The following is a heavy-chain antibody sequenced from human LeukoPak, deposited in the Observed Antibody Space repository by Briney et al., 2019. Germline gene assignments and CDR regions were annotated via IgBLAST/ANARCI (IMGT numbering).Heavy chain of an antibody. V-gene: IGHV3-7*03. Sequence: GGSLRLSCAASGFTFGSYWMSWVRQAPGKGLEWVANIKQDGSEKYYVDSVKGRFTISRDNSKNTLYLQMNSLRAEDTAVYYCARHYYGSGSSWGQGTLVTVSS. CDR1: GFTFGSYW. CDR3: ARHYYGSGSS. J-gene: IGHJ5*02. CDR2: IKQDGSEK. D-gene: IGHD3-10*01.